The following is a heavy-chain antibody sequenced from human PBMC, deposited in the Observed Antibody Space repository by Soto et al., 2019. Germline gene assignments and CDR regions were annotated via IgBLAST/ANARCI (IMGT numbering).Heavy chain of an antibody. CDR3: ARYGEWLAFTGVDY. CDR2: INHSGST. V-gene: IGHV4-34*01. Sequence: SETLSLTCAVYGGSFSGYYWSWIRQPPGKGLEWIGEINHSGSTNYNPSLKSRVTISVDTSKNQFSLKLSSVTAADTAVYYCARYGEWLAFTGVDYWGQGTLVTVSS. J-gene: IGHJ4*02. D-gene: IGHD6-19*01. CDR1: GGSFSGYY.